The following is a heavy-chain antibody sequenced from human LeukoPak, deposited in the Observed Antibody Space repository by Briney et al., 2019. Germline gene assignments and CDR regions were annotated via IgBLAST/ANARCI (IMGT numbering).Heavy chain of an antibody. CDR1: GFTFDDYG. CDR3: VKDWGLYGDALLHH. Sequence: GGSLRLSCAASGFTFDDYGMHWVRQAPGKGLEWVSGINWNSAYIGYADSVKGRFTISRDNAKNCLYLQMNSLRAEDTALYYCVKDWGLYGDALLHHWGQGTLVTVSS. V-gene: IGHV3-9*01. D-gene: IGHD4-17*01. J-gene: IGHJ5*02. CDR2: INWNSAYI.